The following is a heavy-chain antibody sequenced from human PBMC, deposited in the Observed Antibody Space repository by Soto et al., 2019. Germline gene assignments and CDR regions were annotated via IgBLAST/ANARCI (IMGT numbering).Heavy chain of an antibody. CDR2: INPSGDSR. CDR3: ARDHKWDGMDV. V-gene: IGHV1-46*01. CDR1: GFSFSDYF. Sequence: GASVKVSCKASGFSFSDYFMHWVRQAPGQGLEWMGIINPSGDSRNYAQKFQGRVTITRDTSTSTVYMDLSSLRYEDTAVYYCARDHKWDGMDVWGQGTTVTVSS. J-gene: IGHJ6*02. D-gene: IGHD1-26*01.